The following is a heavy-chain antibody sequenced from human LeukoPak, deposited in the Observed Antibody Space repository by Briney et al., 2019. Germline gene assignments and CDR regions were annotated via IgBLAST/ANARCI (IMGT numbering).Heavy chain of an antibody. CDR2: IGYTGDST. Sequence: GGSLRLSCAASGFTFSSYAMNWVRQAPGKGLEWVSGIGYTGDSTFYADSVKGRFTVSRDSSKNTLFLHMDSLRAEDTALYYCAKSPTVDAAFDIWGQGTMVTVSS. V-gene: IGHV3-23*01. J-gene: IGHJ3*02. D-gene: IGHD4-23*01. CDR3: AKSPTVDAAFDI. CDR1: GFTFSSYA.